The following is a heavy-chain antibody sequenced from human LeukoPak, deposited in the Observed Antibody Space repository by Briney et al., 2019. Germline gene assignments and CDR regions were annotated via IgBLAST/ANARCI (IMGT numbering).Heavy chain of an antibody. Sequence: SETLSLTCTVSGGSISSRSYYWGWIRQPPGKGLEWIGSIFYSGSTYHNPSLKSRVAISVDTSKNQFSLKLSSVTAADTAVYYCARRTHGEFSDYFDYWGQGTLVTVSS. D-gene: IGHD3-16*02. CDR1: GGSISSRSYY. CDR3: ARRTHGEFSDYFDY. CDR2: IFYSGST. V-gene: IGHV4-39*07. J-gene: IGHJ4*02.